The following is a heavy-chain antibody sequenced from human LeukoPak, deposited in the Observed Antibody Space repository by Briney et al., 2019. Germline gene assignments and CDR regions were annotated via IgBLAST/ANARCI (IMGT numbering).Heavy chain of an antibody. CDR1: GYTFTGYY. D-gene: IGHD3-9*01. Sequence: ASVKVSCKASGYTFTGYYMHWVRQAPGQGLEWMGWINPNSGGTNYAQKFQGRVTMTRDTSISTAYMELSRLRSDGTAVYYCARDLRSYDILTGGIWGQGTMVTVPS. CDR3: ARDLRSYDILTGGI. V-gene: IGHV1-2*02. J-gene: IGHJ3*02. CDR2: INPNSGGT.